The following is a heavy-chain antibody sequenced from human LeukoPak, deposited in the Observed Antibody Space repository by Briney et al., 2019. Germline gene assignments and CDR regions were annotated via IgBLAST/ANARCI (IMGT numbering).Heavy chain of an antibody. CDR1: GGSISSSSYY. V-gene: IGHV4-39*01. CDR3: ARLKRHRYFDY. CDR2: IYYSGST. J-gene: IGHJ4*02. Sequence: SETLSLTCTVSGGSISSSSYYWGWIRQPPGKGLEWIGSIYYSGSTYYNPSLKSRVTISVDTSKNQFSLKLSSVTAADTAVYYRARLKRHRYFDYWGQGTLVTVSS.